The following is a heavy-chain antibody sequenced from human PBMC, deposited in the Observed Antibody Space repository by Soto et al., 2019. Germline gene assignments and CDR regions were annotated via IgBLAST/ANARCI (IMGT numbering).Heavy chain of an antibody. V-gene: IGHV3-33*01. Sequence: GGSLRLSCAASGFTFSSYGMHWVRQAPGKGLEWVAVTWHDGSNKYYADSVKGRFTISRDNSKNTLYLQMNSLRAEDTAVYYCARLKKAVAGTAARYYYYGMDVWGQGTTVTVSS. CDR3: ARLKKAVAGTAARYYYYGMDV. D-gene: IGHD6-19*01. CDR1: GFTFSSYG. CDR2: TWHDGSNK. J-gene: IGHJ6*02.